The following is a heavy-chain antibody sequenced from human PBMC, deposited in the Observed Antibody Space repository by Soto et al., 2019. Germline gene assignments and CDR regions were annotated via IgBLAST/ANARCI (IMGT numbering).Heavy chain of an antibody. CDR3: TTQSLSQWRVQYAFDY. Sequence: EVQLVESGGGLVKPGGSLRLSCAASGFTFSNAWMNWVRQAPGKGLEWVGRIKSKTDGGTTDYAAPVKGRFTISRDDSKNTLYLQMISLKTEDTAVYYCTTQSLSQWRVQYAFDYWGQGTLLTVSS. CDR1: GFTFSNAW. D-gene: IGHD6-19*01. V-gene: IGHV3-15*07. J-gene: IGHJ4*02. CDR2: IKSKTDGGTT.